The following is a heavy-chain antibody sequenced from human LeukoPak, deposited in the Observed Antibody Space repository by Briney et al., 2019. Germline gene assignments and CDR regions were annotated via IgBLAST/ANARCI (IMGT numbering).Heavy chain of an antibody. CDR1: GYTFTSYG. Sequence: ASVKVSCKASGYTFTSYGISWVRQAPGQGLEWMGWISAYNGNTNYAQKFQGRVTMTRNTSISTAYMELSSLRSEDTAVYYCARASSSWYTGDRYYFDYWGQGTLVTVSS. D-gene: IGHD6-13*01. CDR2: ISAYNGNT. J-gene: IGHJ4*02. CDR3: ARASSSWYTGDRYYFDY. V-gene: IGHV1-18*01.